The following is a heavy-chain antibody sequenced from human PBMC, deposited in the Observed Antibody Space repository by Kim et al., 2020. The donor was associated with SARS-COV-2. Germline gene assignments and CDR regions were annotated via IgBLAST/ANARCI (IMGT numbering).Heavy chain of an antibody. CDR2: ISSSSSTI. CDR1: GFTFSSYS. D-gene: IGHD4-17*01. CDR3: ARDKNDYGGNGLDY. Sequence: GGSLRLSCAASGFTFSSYSMNWVRQAPGKGLEWVSYISSSSSTIYYADSVKGRFTISRDNAKNSLYLQMNSLRDEDTAVYYCARDKNDYGGNGLDYWGQGTLVTVSS. J-gene: IGHJ4*02. V-gene: IGHV3-48*02.